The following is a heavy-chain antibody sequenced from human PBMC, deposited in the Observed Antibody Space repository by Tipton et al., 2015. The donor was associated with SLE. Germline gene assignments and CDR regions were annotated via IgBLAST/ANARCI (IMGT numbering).Heavy chain of an antibody. CDR2: VYHSGTT. Sequence: TLSLTCVVSGYPINTDGLYWGWLRQPPGMGLEWIGNVYHSGTTDYKSSLKRRVNISVDTARNQLSLRLNSVTAADTAVYYCARSPSHTDYYDFWGQGKLVTVSP. CDR3: ARSPSHTDYYDF. J-gene: IGHJ4*02. CDR1: GYPINTDGLY. V-gene: IGHV4-38-2*01.